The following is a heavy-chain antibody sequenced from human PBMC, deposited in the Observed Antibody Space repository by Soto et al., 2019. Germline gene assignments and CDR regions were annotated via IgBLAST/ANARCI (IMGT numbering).Heavy chain of an antibody. Sequence: GGPLRLSCAASGFTFSSYSMNWVRQAPGKGLEWVSSISSSSSYIYYADSVKGRFTISRDNAKNSLYLKMNSLRAEDTAVYYWARNPEEVTIGAYWGKGTLVPVSS. CDR2: ISSSSSYI. J-gene: IGHJ4*02. CDR3: ARNPEEVTIGAY. V-gene: IGHV3-21*01. D-gene: IGHD3-16*01. CDR1: GFTFSSYS.